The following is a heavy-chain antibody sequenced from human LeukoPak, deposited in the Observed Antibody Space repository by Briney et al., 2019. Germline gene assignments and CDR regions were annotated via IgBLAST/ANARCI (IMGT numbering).Heavy chain of an antibody. V-gene: IGHV3-23*01. CDR3: AKTPLGYCSNGICYTGLLGWFDP. CDR1: GFTFSSHA. J-gene: IGHJ5*02. CDR2: ISSGGDIT. Sequence: QPGGSLRLSCAVSGFTFSSHAMSWVRQAPGKGLEWVSTISSGGDITYYPDSGKGRLTISRDNSKITLYLQMDSLRAEDTAVYYCAKTPLGYCSNGICYTGLLGWFDPWGQGTLVTVSS. D-gene: IGHD2-8*01.